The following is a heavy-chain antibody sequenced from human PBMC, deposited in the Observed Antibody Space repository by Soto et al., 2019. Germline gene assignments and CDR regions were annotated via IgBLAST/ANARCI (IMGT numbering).Heavy chain of an antibody. J-gene: IGHJ4*02. CDR1: GFSLSTSGVG. V-gene: IGHV2-5*02. D-gene: IGHD1-26*01. Sequence: QITLKESGPTLVKPTQTLTLTCTFSGFSLSTSGVGVGWIRQPPGKALEWLALIYWDDDKRYSPSLKSRLIITKDTSKNQVVLTMTNMDPVDTATYYCAHRPPPPYSGSPFDYWGQGTLVTVSS. CDR3: AHRPPPPYSGSPFDY. CDR2: IYWDDDK.